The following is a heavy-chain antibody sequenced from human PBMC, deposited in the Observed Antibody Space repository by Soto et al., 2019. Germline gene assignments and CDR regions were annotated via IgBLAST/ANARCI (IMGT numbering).Heavy chain of an antibody. CDR3: ATISDFIAAAGSEFDQ. CDR1: GYTLTELS. CDR2: FDPEDGET. D-gene: IGHD6-13*01. Sequence: ASVKVSCKVSGYTLTELSMHWVRQAPGKGLEWMGGFDPEDGETIYAQKFQGRVTMTEDTSTDTAYMELSSLRSEDTAVYYCATISDFIAAAGSEFDQRAQRTPVTVSS. J-gene: IGHJ4*02. V-gene: IGHV1-24*01.